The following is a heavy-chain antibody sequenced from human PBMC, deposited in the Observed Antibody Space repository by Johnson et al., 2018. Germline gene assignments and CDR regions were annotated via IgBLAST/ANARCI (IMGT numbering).Heavy chain of an antibody. D-gene: IGHD3-3*01. J-gene: IGHJ3*02. CDR3: ARENVVHYDFWSGYGAFDI. V-gene: IGHV3-21*01. Sequence: VQLVESGGGVVQPGRSLRLSCAASGFTFSSYSMNWVRQAPGKGLEWVSSISSRSSYIKYADSVKGRFTISRDNAKNSLYLQMNSLRAEDTAVYYCARENVVHYDFWSGYGAFDIWGQGTMVTVSS. CDR2: ISSRSSYI. CDR1: GFTFSSYS.